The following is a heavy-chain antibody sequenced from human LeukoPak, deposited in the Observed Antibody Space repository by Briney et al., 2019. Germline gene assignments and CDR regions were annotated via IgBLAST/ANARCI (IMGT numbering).Heavy chain of an antibody. D-gene: IGHD3-22*01. Sequence: GGSLRLSCAASGFAFITYGMHWVRQAPGKGLEWVAFIQYDGSNKYYADSVKGRFTISRDNSKNTLYLQMNSLRAEDTAVYYCAREGAPRPDYYDSSGFDIWGQGTMVTVSS. CDR2: IQYDGSNK. CDR3: AREGAPRPDYYDSSGFDI. CDR1: GFAFITYG. V-gene: IGHV3-30*02. J-gene: IGHJ3*02.